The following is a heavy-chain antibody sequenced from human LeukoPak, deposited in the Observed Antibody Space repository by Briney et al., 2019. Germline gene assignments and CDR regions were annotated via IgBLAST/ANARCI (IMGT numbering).Heavy chain of an antibody. D-gene: IGHD3-9*01. Sequence: GESLKISCKGSGYSFTSYWIGWVRQMPGKGLEWMGIIYPGDSDTRYSPSFQGQVTISADKSISTAYLQWSSLKASDTAMYYCARLGRMSRYFDRYYFDYWGQGTLVTVSS. V-gene: IGHV5-51*01. CDR1: GYSFTSYW. CDR3: ARLGRMSRYFDRYYFDY. CDR2: IYPGDSDT. J-gene: IGHJ4*02.